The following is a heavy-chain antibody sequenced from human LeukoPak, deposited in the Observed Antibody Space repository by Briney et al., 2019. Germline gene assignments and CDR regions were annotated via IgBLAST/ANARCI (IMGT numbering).Heavy chain of an antibody. Sequence: PGGSLRLSCAASGFTFSSYSMNWVRQAPGKGLEWGSYISSSGSTIYYADSVEGRFTISRDNAKTSLYLHVNSLRDEDTAVYYCARDTGMGSGSYYFSLDYWGQGTLVTVSS. CDR2: ISSSGSTI. J-gene: IGHJ4*02. D-gene: IGHD3-10*01. CDR1: GFTFSSYS. V-gene: IGHV3-48*02. CDR3: ARDTGMGSGSYYFSLDY.